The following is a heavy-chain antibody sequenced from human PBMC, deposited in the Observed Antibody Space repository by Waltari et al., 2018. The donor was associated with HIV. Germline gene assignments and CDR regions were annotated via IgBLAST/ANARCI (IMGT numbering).Heavy chain of an antibody. J-gene: IGHJ4*02. Sequence: QVQLVESGGGVVQPGGSRRLSCAASEFTFSHYGMHWVRQAPGKGLEWVASIRYDGSDTYYEESMKGRFTSSRDNSKKTLYLQMNSLRSEDTAVYYCARSSGGGTSGWFRWGQGTLVTVSS. V-gene: IGHV3-30*02. CDR3: ARSSGGGTSGWFR. D-gene: IGHD6-19*01. CDR2: IRYDGSDT. CDR1: EFTFSHYG.